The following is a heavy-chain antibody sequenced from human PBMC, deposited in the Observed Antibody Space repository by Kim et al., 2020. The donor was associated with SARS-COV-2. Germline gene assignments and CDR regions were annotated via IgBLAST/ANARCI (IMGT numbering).Heavy chain of an antibody. V-gene: IGHV3-33*06. CDR2: IWYDGSNK. CDR3: AKDSDGYGGHNDAFDI. J-gene: IGHJ3*02. CDR1: GFTFSTYA. D-gene: IGHD5-12*01. Sequence: GGSLRLSCAASGFTFSTYAMHWVRQAPGKGLEWVAIIWYDGSNKYYADSVKGRFTISRDNSKNTLYLQMNSLRAEDTAVYNCAKDSDGYGGHNDAFDIWGQGTMVTVSS.